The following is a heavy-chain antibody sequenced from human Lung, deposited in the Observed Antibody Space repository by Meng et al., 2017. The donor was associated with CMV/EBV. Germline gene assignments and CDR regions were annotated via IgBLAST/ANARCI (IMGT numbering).Heavy chain of an antibody. D-gene: IGHD3-10*01. CDR1: GFTFGDYA. J-gene: IGHJ4*02. CDR2: IRNRTRGGTT. Sequence: SCTASGFTFGDYAMNWVRQAPGKRLEWIGFIRNRTRGGTTEYAASVKGRFSILRDDSKSIAYLQMDSVKIEDTGVYFCARGSGSPEYWGQGTLVTVSS. V-gene: IGHV3-49*04. CDR3: ARGSGSPEY.